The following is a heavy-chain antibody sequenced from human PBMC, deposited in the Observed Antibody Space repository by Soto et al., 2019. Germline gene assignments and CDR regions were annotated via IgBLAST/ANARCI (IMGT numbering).Heavy chain of an antibody. CDR1: GFTVSSNY. J-gene: IGHJ6*03. V-gene: IGHV3-53*04. CDR2: IYSGGST. Sequence: GGSLRLSCAASGFTVSSNYMSWVRQAPGKGLEWVSVIYSGGSTYYADSVKGRFTISRHNSKNTLYLQMNSLRAEDTAVYYCASARSSRPQGLRYYYYMDVWGKGTTVTVSS. CDR3: ASARSSRPQGLRYYYYMDV. D-gene: IGHD2-15*01.